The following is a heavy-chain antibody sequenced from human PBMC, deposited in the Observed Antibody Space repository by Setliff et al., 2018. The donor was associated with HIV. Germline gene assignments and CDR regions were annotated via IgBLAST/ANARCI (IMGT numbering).Heavy chain of an antibody. J-gene: IGHJ5*02. CDR2: IYYSGTT. Sequence: SETLSLTCTVSGGSISRDSFYWGWFRQPPGEGLEWIGSIYYSGTTYYAPSLETRLTISVDTSTNQFSLKPTSVTAVDTAMYFCAGDSGYPSNWFDPWGQGILVTVSS. CDR3: AGDSGYPSNWFDP. CDR1: GGSISRDSFY. V-gene: IGHV4-39*02. D-gene: IGHD3-22*01.